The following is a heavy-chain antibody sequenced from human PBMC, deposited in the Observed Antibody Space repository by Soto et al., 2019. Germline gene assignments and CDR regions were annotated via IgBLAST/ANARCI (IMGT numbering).Heavy chain of an antibody. CDR3: ARGTTTSAFSAMDV. CDR2: ISYDGSNK. D-gene: IGHD1-1*01. V-gene: IGHV3-30-3*01. CDR1: GFTFSNNA. J-gene: IGHJ6*02. Sequence: QVQLAASGGGVVQPGRSLRLSCAASGFTFSNNAMDWVRQAPGKGLEWVAVISYDGSNKYIAESVKGRFTISRDNSKNTLFLQMNSLRAEDTAVYYCARGTTTSAFSAMDVWGQGTTVTVSS.